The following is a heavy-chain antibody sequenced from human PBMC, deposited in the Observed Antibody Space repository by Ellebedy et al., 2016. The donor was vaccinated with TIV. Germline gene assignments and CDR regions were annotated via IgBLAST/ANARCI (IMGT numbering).Heavy chain of an antibody. CDR2: INTDTGNT. D-gene: IGHD3-16*01. CDR3: AKDRGGTGDLDY. Sequence: AASVKVSCKASGYTFSLYTMHSVRHPPGQRLVWLGWINTDTGNTEYSQNFQGRVTFTTDTAASTVYMSLSSLGSEDTAVYYCAKDRGGTGDLDYWGQGTLVTVSS. V-gene: IGHV1-3*04. CDR1: GYTFSLYT. J-gene: IGHJ4*02.